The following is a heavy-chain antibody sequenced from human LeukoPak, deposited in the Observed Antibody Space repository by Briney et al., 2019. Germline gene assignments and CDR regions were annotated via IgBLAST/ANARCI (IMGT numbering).Heavy chain of an antibody. CDR3: AGHSSGYYYYMDV. CDR2: ISGSGGST. V-gene: IGHV3-23*01. CDR1: GFTFSSYG. Sequence: PGGSLRLSCAASGFTFSSYGMSWVRQAPGKGLEWVSAISGSGGSTYYADSVKGRFTISRDNAKNSLYLQMNSLRAEDTALYYCAGHSSGYYYYMDVWGKGTTVSVSS. D-gene: IGHD6-25*01. J-gene: IGHJ6*03.